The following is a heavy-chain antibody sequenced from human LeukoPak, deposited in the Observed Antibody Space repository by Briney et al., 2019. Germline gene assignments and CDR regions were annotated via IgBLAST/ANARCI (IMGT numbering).Heavy chain of an antibody. V-gene: IGHV4-38-2*02. Sequence: SETLSLTCTVSGYSISSGYYWGWIRQPPGKGLEWIGSIYHSGSTYYNPSLKSRVTISVDTSKNQFSLKLSSVTAADTAVYYCARGDGYNDFDYWGQGTLVTVSS. CDR1: GYSISSGYY. CDR2: IYHSGST. D-gene: IGHD5-24*01. J-gene: IGHJ4*02. CDR3: ARGDGYNDFDY.